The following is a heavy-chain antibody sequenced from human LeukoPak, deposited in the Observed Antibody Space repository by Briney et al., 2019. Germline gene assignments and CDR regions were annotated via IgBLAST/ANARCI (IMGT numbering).Heavy chain of an antibody. D-gene: IGHD6-13*01. CDR2: ISGSGGST. CDR1: AFTFTSYA. V-gene: IGHV3-23*01. J-gene: IGHJ4*02. CDR3: AKQGYSSSWNHFDY. Sequence: PGGSLRLSCAASAFTFTSYAMSWVRQAPGKGLEWVSAISGSGGSTYYADSVKGRFTTSRDNSKNTLYLQMNSLRAEDTAVYYCAKQGYSSSWNHFDYWGQGTLVTVSS.